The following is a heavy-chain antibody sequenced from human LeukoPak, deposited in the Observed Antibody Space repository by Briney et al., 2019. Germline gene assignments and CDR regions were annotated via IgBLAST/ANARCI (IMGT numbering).Heavy chain of an antibody. V-gene: IGHV4-39*07. Sequence: SETLSLTCTVSGGSISSSSYYWGWIRQPPGKGLEWIGSIYYTGSTYYNPSLKSRVTISVDTSKNQFSLKLSSVTAADTAVYYCARASHDYGDYSHFDYWGQGTLVTVSS. CDR1: GGSISSSSYY. CDR2: IYYTGST. J-gene: IGHJ4*02. CDR3: ARASHDYGDYSHFDY. D-gene: IGHD4-17*01.